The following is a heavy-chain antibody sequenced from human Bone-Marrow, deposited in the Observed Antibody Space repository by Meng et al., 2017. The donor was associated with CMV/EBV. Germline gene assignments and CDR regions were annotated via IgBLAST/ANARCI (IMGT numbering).Heavy chain of an antibody. CDR1: GGSFSGYY. CDR2: INHSGST. V-gene: IGHV4-34*01. Sequence: SETLSLTCAVYGGSFSGYYWSWIRQPPGKGLEWIGEINHSGSTYYNPSLKSRVTISVDTSKNQFSLKLSSVTAADTAVYYCARLRGYSGYGMDVWGQGTTVTVS. J-gene: IGHJ6*02. D-gene: IGHD5-12*01. CDR3: ARLRGYSGYGMDV.